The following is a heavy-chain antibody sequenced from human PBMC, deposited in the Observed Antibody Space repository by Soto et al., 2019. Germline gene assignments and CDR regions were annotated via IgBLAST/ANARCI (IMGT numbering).Heavy chain of an antibody. J-gene: IGHJ4*02. CDR2: FDVGNGDT. CDR1: GYIFTNYG. V-gene: IGHV1-3*01. D-gene: IGHD4-17*01. Sequence: ASVKVSCKASGYIFTNYGIHWVRQAPGQRLEWMGWFDVGNGDTKYSQKFQDRVTITTDTSASTAYMELSSLRSEDTAVYYCARTLYGDNVDYWGQGTLVTVSS. CDR3: ARTLYGDNVDY.